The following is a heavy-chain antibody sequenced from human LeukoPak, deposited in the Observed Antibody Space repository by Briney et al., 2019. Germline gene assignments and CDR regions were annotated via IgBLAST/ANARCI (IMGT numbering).Heavy chain of an antibody. D-gene: IGHD3-10*01. J-gene: IGHJ4*02. CDR3: AREGYYGSGSYNY. V-gene: IGHV1-69*13. CDR1: GGTFSSYA. CDR2: IIPIFGTA. Sequence: SVKVSCKASGGTFSSYAISWVRQAPGQGLEWMGGIIPIFGTANYAQKFQGRVTITADESTSTAYMELSSLRSEDTAVYYCAREGYYGSGSYNYWGQGTLVTVSS.